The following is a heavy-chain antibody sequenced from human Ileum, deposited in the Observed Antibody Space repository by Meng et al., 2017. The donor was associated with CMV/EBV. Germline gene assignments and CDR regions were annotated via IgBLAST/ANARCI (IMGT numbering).Heavy chain of an antibody. CDR2: MNSNSGNP. V-gene: IGHV1-8*01. CDR3: ARGSGSGGRDWFDP. D-gene: IGHD3-3*01. J-gene: IGHJ5*02. CDR1: GYTFINHD. Sequence: SGYTFINHDIKWFRQATGQGLEWMGWMNSNSGNPGYAQKFQGRVTMTRDTSITTAYMELSDLRSEDAAVYYCARGSGSGGRDWFDPWGQGTLVTVSS.